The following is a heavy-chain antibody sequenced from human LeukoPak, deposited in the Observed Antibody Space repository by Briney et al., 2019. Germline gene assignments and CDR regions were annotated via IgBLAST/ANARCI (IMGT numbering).Heavy chain of an antibody. V-gene: IGHV3-7*01. CDR2: IKQDGSEK. Sequence: GGSLRLSCAAYGFTFSSYWMSWVRQAPGKGLEWVANIKQDGSEKYYVDSVKGRFTISRDNAKNSLYLQMNSLRAEDTAVYYCASVDIVVVPAAIHDAFAFDIWGQGTMVTVSS. CDR1: GFTFSSYW. CDR3: ASVDIVVVPAAIHDAFAFDI. D-gene: IGHD2-2*02. J-gene: IGHJ3*02.